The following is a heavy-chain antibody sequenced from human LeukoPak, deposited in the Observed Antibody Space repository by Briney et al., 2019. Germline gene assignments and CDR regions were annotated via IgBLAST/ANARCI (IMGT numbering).Heavy chain of an antibody. CDR1: GYTFTGYY. V-gene: IGHV1-46*01. CDR3: ARDSYEDYFFDS. Sequence: ASVKVSFKASGYTFTGYYLHWVRQAPGQGLEWMGIINPGGGTTSYAQKFRGRPTMTRDTSTSTVYMELSSLRSEDTAVYYCARDSYEDYFFDSWGQGTLVTVSS. D-gene: IGHD3-3*01. CDR2: INPGGGTT. J-gene: IGHJ4*02.